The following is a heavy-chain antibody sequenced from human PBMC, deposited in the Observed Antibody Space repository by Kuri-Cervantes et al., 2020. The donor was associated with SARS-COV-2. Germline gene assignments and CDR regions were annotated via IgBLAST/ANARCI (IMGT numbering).Heavy chain of an antibody. D-gene: IGHD2-2*01. CDR3: TRDRGIVVVPAAIWFDP. Sequence: GGSLRLSCAASGFTFSSYWMSWVRQAPGKGLEWVANIKQDGSEKYYVDSVKGRFTISRDNAKNSLYLQMNSLRAEDTAVYYCTRDRGIVVVPAAIWFDPWAREPWSPSPQ. CDR1: GFTFSSYW. J-gene: IGHJ5*02. V-gene: IGHV3-7*01. CDR2: IKQDGSEK.